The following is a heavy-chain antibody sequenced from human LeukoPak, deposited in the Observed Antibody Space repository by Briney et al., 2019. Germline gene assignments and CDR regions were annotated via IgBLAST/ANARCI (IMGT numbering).Heavy chain of an antibody. D-gene: IGHD3-10*01. CDR1: GFTFSSYE. J-gene: IGHJ5*02. V-gene: IGHV3-48*03. Sequence: PGGTLRLSCAASGFTFSSYEKNWVRQAPGKGMEWVSYISSSGSTIYYADSVKSRCTISRDNANNSLYLQMNSLRAEDTAVYYCARDPPMVRGVIMENWFDPWGQGTLGTVS. CDR3: ARDPPMVRGVIMENWFDP. CDR2: ISSSGSTI.